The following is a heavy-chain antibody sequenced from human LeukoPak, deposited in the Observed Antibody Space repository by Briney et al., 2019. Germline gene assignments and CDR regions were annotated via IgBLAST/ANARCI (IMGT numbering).Heavy chain of an antibody. CDR3: ATYTHWVAGDV. D-gene: IGHD3-16*01. V-gene: IGHV3-7*01. Sequence: GGSLRLSCASSGFTFSDSWRSWVRQAAGKGRDWVANMNQDGSEKDYVDSVKGRFTISRDNARNSLFLQMGSLSAEETAVYYCATYTHWVAGDVWGQGTTVTVSS. CDR1: GFTFSDSW. J-gene: IGHJ6*02. CDR2: MNQDGSEK.